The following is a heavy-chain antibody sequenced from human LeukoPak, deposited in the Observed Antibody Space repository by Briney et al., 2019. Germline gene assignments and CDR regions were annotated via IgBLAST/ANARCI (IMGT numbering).Heavy chain of an antibody. CDR3: ARVGSGRNYFDY. CDR1: GVTFSSYA. Sequence: GGSLRLSCAASGVTFSSYAMHLVRQAPGKGLEWVAVISYDGSNKYYADSVKGRFTISRDNSKNTLYLQMNSLRAEDTAVYYCARVGSGRNYFDYWGQGTLVTVSS. D-gene: IGHD6-19*01. CDR2: ISYDGSNK. J-gene: IGHJ4*02. V-gene: IGHV3-30-3*01.